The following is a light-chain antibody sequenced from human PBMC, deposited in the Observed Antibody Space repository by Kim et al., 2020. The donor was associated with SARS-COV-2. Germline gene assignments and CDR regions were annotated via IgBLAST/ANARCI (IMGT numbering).Light chain of an antibody. J-gene: IGKJ1*01. CDR1: ESVSSSS. Sequence: EIVLTQSPGTLALSPGEKATLSCRASESVSSSSLAWYQQKPGQAPRLLIYATSSWATGIPDRFSGSGSGTDFTLTISRVEPEDVAVYYCQQYGSSPHTFGPGTKVDIK. CDR2: ATS. V-gene: IGKV3-20*01. CDR3: QQYGSSPHT.